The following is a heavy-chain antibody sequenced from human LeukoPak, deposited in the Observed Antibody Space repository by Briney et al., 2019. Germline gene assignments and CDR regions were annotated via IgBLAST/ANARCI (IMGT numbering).Heavy chain of an antibody. CDR3: ARGGGRATIWDTWFDP. J-gene: IGHJ5*02. V-gene: IGHV4-34*01. CDR2: INHSGSS. CDR1: VGPFCVYY. Sequence: PLGTLSLTCALYVGPFCVYYSCWRRHPPGGGLWCGGEINHSGSSNYNPSLKSRVTISVDTSRNQFSLKVNSVTAADTAAYYCARGGGRATIWDTWFDPWGQGTLVTVSS. D-gene: IGHD1-26*01.